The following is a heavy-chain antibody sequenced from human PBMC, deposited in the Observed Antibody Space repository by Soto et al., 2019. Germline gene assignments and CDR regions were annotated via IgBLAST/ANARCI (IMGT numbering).Heavy chain of an antibody. D-gene: IGHD4-17*01. CDR3: AKERAMGYGDYGVTYYYGMDV. V-gene: IGHV3-30*18. CDR2: ISYDGSNK. Sequence: QVQLVESGGGVVQPGRSLRLSCAASGFTFSSYGIHWVRQAPGKGLEWVAVISYDGSNKYYADSVKGRFTISRDNSKNTLYLQMNSLRAEDTAVYYCAKERAMGYGDYGVTYYYGMDVWGQGTTVTVSS. J-gene: IGHJ6*02. CDR1: GFTFSSYG.